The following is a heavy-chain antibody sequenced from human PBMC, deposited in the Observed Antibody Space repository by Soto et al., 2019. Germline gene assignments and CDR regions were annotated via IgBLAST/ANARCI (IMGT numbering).Heavy chain of an antibody. J-gene: IGHJ6*02. D-gene: IGHD6-13*01. CDR3: ARDLVSAADGTTPPYGMDV. V-gene: IGHV3-33*01. CDR1: GFTFSSYG. Sequence: GGSLRLSCAASGFTFSSYGMHWVRQAPGKGLEWVAVIWYDGSNKYYADSVKGRFTISRDNSKNTLYLQMNSLRAEDTAVYYCARDLVSAADGTTPPYGMDVSGQGTKVTVS. CDR2: IWYDGSNK.